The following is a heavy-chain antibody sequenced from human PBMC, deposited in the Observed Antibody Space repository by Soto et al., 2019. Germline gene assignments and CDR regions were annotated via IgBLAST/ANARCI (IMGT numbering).Heavy chain of an antibody. CDR1: GFTFSSYG. CDR2: IWYDGTNK. CDR3: ARDSGGSFDY. J-gene: IGHJ4*02. D-gene: IGHD3-10*01. Sequence: GSLRLSCAASGFTFSSYGMHWVRQAPGKGLEWAALIWYDGTNKYYADSVMGRFTISRDNSKNTLYLQLNSLRAEDTAVYYCARDSGGSFDYWGQGNPVTVSS. V-gene: IGHV3-33*01.